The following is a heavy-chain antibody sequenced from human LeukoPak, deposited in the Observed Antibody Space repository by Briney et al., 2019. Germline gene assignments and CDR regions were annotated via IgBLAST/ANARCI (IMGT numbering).Heavy chain of an antibody. CDR1: GGSICPYY. Sequence: SETLSLTCTVSGGSICPYYGSWIRPPLRERVEWIGYIHYRGATNYNPSLTCRVTISVDTSKNPFSLNMSSVTAADTAVYYCARDSSDFDLMYYFDYWGQGTLVTVSS. CDR2: IHYRGAT. J-gene: IGHJ4*02. V-gene: IGHV4-59*01. D-gene: IGHD5-12*01. CDR3: ARDSSDFDLMYYFDY.